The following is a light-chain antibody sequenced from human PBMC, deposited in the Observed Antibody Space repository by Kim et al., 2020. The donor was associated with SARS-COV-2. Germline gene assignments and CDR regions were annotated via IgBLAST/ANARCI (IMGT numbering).Light chain of an antibody. CDR2: DAS. J-gene: IGKJ1*01. V-gene: IGKV1-5*01. CDR1: QSVSHY. CDR3: HQYGSSPWS. Sequence: DIQMTQSPSTLSASVGDRVTITCRASQSVSHYLAWYQHKPGKAPKLLVYDASSLEGGVPSRFSGSGSGTELTLTITSLQPDDFATYYGHQYGSSPWSFGQGTKVDIK.